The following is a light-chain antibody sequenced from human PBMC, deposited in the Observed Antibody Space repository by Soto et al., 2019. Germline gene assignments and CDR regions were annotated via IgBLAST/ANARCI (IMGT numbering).Light chain of an antibody. V-gene: IGKV3-15*01. CDR2: ATS. CDR1: QSVSSN. J-gene: IGKJ1*01. Sequence: EVVMTQSPATLSVSPGDRATLSCRTSQSVSSNLAWYQQRPGQAPRLLIYATSTRATGVPARFSGSGSGTEFTLTISSLQLEDFADYYCQQYNHWPPWAFGQGTKVEIK. CDR3: QQYNHWPPWA.